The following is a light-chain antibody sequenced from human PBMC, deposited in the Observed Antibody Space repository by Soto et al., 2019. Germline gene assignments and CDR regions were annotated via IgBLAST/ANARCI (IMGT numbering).Light chain of an antibody. CDR3: QQYKSSAFT. J-gene: IGKJ2*01. Sequence: DIPMTQSPSTLSASVGDRVTITCRASQSISSWLAWYQQKPGKAPKLLIYKASSLGSGVPSRFSGGGSGTEFTLTISSLQPDDFATYYGQQYKSSAFTFSQGTKLEI. V-gene: IGKV1-5*03. CDR1: QSISSW. CDR2: KAS.